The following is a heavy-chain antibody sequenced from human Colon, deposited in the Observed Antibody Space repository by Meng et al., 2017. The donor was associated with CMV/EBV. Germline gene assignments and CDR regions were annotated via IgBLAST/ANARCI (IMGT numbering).Heavy chain of an antibody. Sequence: SETLSLTCTVSGGSVSSGSYYWSWIRPPPGKGLEWIGYIYYSGSTNYNPSLKSRVTISVDTSKNQFSLKLSSVTAADTAVYFCARDPAGMVMRNARGYFDSWGQGTLVTVSS. J-gene: IGHJ4*02. V-gene: IGHV4-61*01. D-gene: IGHD2-8*01. CDR3: ARDPAGMVMRNARGYFDS. CDR1: GGSVSSGSYY. CDR2: IYYSGST.